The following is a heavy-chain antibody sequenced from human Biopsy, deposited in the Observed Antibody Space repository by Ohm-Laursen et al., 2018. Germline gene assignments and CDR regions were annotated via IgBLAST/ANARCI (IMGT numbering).Heavy chain of an antibody. Sequence: SLRLSCTAAGFTFNVYSIVWVRQAPGKGLEWVSSITSRTSSTYYADSVKGRVTISRDNANNSVSLQMNNLRVDDTAVYYCARWYGDLFYYYNGMDVWGRGTTATVSS. D-gene: IGHD3-10*01. CDR2: ITSRTSST. J-gene: IGHJ6*02. CDR1: GFTFNVYS. V-gene: IGHV3-21*01. CDR3: ARWYGDLFYYYNGMDV.